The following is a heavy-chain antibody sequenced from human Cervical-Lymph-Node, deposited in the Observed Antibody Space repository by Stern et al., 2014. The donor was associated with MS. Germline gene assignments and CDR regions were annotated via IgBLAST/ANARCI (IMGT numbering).Heavy chain of an antibody. CDR2: ISADNGAT. J-gene: IGHJ6*02. V-gene: IGHV1-18*01. CDR1: GYFFTSYG. Sequence: QLVQSGAEVKKPGASVKGSCKASGYFFTSYGISWVRQAPGQGLEWMGWISADNGATNYAQNVQGRVTMTTDTSTNTAYMELSSLRSDDTALYYCARDSLIRTFGVEEGMDVWGQGTTVTVSS. D-gene: IGHD3-3*01. CDR3: ARDSLIRTFGVEEGMDV.